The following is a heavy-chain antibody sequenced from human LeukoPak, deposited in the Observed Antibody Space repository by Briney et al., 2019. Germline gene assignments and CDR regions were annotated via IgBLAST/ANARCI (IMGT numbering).Heavy chain of an antibody. D-gene: IGHD5-24*01. CDR1: GGSFSGYY. J-gene: IGHJ5*02. CDR2: INHSGST. CDR3: ARHGRSGRWLQLSKYNWFDP. V-gene: IGHV4-34*01. Sequence: SETLSLTCAVYGGSFSGYYWSWIRQPPGKGLEWIGEINHSGSTNYNPSLKSRVTISVDTSKNQFSLKLSSVTAADTAVYYCARHGRSGRWLQLSKYNWFDPWGQGTLVTVSS.